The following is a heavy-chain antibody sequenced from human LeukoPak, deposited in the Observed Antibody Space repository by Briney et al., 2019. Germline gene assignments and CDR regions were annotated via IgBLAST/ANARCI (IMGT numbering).Heavy chain of an antibody. J-gene: IGHJ5*02. V-gene: IGHV1-18*01. CDR2: IHIYGGNT. CDR1: GYSPSKYG. CDR3: ARDVGITVADSFDP. D-gene: IGHD6-13*01. Sequence: ASVKVSCKASGYSPSKYGISWVRQAPGQGLEWMGWIHIYGGNTTYAPKFQGRVTVTTDTSTSTVYMEVRGLRSDDTAMYYCARDVGITVADSFDPWGQGTLVTVSS.